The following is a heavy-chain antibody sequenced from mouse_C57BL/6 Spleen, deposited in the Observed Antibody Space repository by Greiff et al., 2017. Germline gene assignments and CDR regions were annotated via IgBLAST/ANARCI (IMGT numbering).Heavy chain of an antibody. J-gene: IGHJ3*01. D-gene: IGHD6-1*01. CDR3: ARDRGEPLFAY. V-gene: IGHV3-6*01. Sequence: EVQLQESGPGLVKPSQSLSLTCSVTGYSITSCYYWNWIRQFPGNKLEWMGYISYDGSNNYNPSLKNRISITRDTSKNQFFLKLNSVTTEDTATYYCARDRGEPLFAYWGQGTLVTVSA. CDR2: ISYDGSN. CDR1: GYSITSCYY.